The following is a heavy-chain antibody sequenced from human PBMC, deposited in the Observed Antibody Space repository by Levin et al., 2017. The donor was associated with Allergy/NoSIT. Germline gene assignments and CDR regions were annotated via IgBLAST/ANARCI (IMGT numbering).Heavy chain of an antibody. CDR2: ISYDGSNK. J-gene: IGHJ4*02. Sequence: GGSLRLSCAASGFTFSSYGMHWVRQAPGKGLEWVAVISYDGSNKYYADSVKGRFTISRDNSKNTLYLQMNSLRAEDTAVYYCAKENTRLGSYYDILTGYYNSYFDYWGQGTLVTVSS. V-gene: IGHV3-30*18. D-gene: IGHD3-9*01. CDR3: AKENTRLGSYYDILTGYYNSYFDY. CDR1: GFTFSSYG.